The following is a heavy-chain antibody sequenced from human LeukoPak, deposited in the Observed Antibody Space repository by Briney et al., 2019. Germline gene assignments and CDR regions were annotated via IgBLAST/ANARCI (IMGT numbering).Heavy chain of an antibody. CDR2: ISYDGSNK. J-gene: IGHJ4*02. Sequence: GSLRLSCAASGFTFSSYAMHWVRQAPGKGLEWVAVISYDGSNKYYADSVKGRFTISRDNSKNTLYLQMNSLRAEDTAVYYCARGPHYYDSSGYYYPFDYWGQGTLVTVSS. CDR3: ARGPHYYDSSGYYYPFDY. V-gene: IGHV3-30*14. D-gene: IGHD3-22*01. CDR1: GFTFSSYA.